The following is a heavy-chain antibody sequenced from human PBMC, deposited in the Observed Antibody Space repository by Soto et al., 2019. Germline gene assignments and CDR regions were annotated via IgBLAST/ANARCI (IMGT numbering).Heavy chain of an antibody. CDR1: GFTFNSYA. Sequence: GGSMRLSCIGSGFTFNSYAVNWVRQDPGKGLEWVSSISSSSKYIYYTDSVKGRFTISRDNAKNSLYLQMNGLRAEDTALYYCARDPDAEYSGNYHTPRSLDSWGQGTQVTVSS. V-gene: IGHV3-21*01. CDR3: ARDPDAEYSGNYHTPRSLDS. CDR2: ISSSSKYI. J-gene: IGHJ4*02. D-gene: IGHD1-26*01.